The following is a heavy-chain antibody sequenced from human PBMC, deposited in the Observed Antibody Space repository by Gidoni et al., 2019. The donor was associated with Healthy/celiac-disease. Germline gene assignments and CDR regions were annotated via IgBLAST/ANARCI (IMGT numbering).Heavy chain of an antibody. V-gene: IGHV4-59*01. CDR1: GGSISSYY. CDR3: ARGDYVDFPDY. CDR2: IYYSGST. J-gene: IGHJ4*02. Sequence: QVQLQESGPGLVKPSETLSLTCTVSGGSISSYYWSWIRQPPGKGLEWIGYIYYSGSTNYNPSLKSRVTISVDTSKNQFSLKLSSVTAADTAVYYCARGDYVDFPDYWGQGTLVTVSS. D-gene: IGHD4-17*01.